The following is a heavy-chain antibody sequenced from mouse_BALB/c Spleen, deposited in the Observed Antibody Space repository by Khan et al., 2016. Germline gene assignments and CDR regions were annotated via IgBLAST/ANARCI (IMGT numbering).Heavy chain of an antibody. CDR2: IRYSGIT. J-gene: IGHJ3*01. CDR3: AYDGYYAWFPY. CDR1: GYSITSDYA. Sequence: EVQLVESGPGLVKPSQSLSLTCTVTGYSITSDYAWNWIRQFPGNKLEWMGYIRYSGITSYNPSLKSRISITRDTSKNQFFLQLISVTTEDTATYDCAYDGYYAWFPYWGQGTLVTVSA. V-gene: IGHV3-2*02. D-gene: IGHD2-3*01.